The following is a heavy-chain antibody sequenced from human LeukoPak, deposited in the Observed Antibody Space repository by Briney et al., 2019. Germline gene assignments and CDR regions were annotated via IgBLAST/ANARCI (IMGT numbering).Heavy chain of an antibody. CDR1: GGSFSGYY. CDR2: INHSGST. D-gene: IGHD1-26*01. V-gene: IGHV4-34*01. Sequence: SETLSLTCAVYGGSFSGYYWGWIRQPPGKGLEWIGEINHSGSTNYNPSLKSRVTISVDTSKNQFSLKLSSVTAADTAVYYCARGVGTTLGTADYFDYWGQGTLVTVSS. J-gene: IGHJ4*02. CDR3: ARGVGTTLGTADYFDY.